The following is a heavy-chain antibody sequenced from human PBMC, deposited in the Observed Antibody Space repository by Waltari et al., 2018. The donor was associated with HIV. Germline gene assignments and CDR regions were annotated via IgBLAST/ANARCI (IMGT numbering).Heavy chain of an antibody. D-gene: IGHD3-9*01. CDR1: GGSFSGYY. CDR2: INHSGST. J-gene: IGHJ4*02. Sequence: QVQLQQWGAGLLKPSETLSLTCDVYGGSFSGYYWSWIRPPPGKGLEWIGEINHSGSTNYNPSLKSRVTISVDTSKNQFSLKLSSVTAADTAVYYCAGYYDILTGYPGFDYWGQGTLVTVSS. V-gene: IGHV4-34*01. CDR3: AGYYDILTGYPGFDY.